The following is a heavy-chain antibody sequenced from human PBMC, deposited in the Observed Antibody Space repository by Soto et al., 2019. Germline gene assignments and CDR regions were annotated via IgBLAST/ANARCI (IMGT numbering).Heavy chain of an antibody. CDR3: ARSYDSSGYYPGSFDY. CDR2: IYSGGSI. Sequence: EVQLVETGGGLIQPGGSLRLSCAASGFNITNNYMSWVRQAPGKGLEWVSFIYSGGSIYYEASVKGRFSISRDISKNTMFLQMNSLRAEDTAVYYCARSYDSSGYYPGSFDYWGQGTLVTVSS. J-gene: IGHJ4*02. CDR1: GFNITNNY. V-gene: IGHV3-53*02. D-gene: IGHD3-22*01.